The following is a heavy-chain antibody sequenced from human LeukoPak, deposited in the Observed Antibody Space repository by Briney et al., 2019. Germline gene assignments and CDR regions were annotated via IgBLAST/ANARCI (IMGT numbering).Heavy chain of an antibody. CDR2: IYYSGST. Sequence: SETLSLTCTVSGGSISSSSYYWGWIRQPPGKGLEWIGSIYYSGSTYYNPSLKSRVTISVDTSKNQFSLKLSSVTAADTAVYYCAREGHDYYGSGSPNYWGQGTLVTVSS. V-gene: IGHV4-39*07. D-gene: IGHD3-10*01. CDR1: GGSISSSSYY. J-gene: IGHJ4*02. CDR3: AREGHDYYGSGSPNY.